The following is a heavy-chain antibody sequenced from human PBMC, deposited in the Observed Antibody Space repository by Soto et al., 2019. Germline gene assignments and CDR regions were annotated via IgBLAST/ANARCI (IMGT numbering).Heavy chain of an antibody. D-gene: IGHD3-22*01. V-gene: IGHV1-69*01. Sequence: QVQLVQSGAEVKKPGSSVKVSCKASGGTFSRYAISWVRLAPGQGLEWMGGIIPLFGKANYAQKFQGRVTITADESTSTAYMELSSLRSEDTAVYYCARDGTLYDSSGYYYLYWGQGTLVTVSS. J-gene: IGHJ4*02. CDR2: IIPLFGKA. CDR3: ARDGTLYDSSGYYYLY. CDR1: GGTFSRYA.